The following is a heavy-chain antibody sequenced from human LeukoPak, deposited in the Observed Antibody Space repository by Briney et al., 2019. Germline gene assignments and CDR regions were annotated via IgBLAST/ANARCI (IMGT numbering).Heavy chain of an antibody. V-gene: IGHV3-48*03. CDR1: GFTFSSYE. D-gene: IGHD6-13*01. CDR2: ISSSGSTI. CDR3: AREDAAAVGLDYYYYYMDV. Sequence: GGSLRLSCAASGFTFSSYEMKWVRQAPGKGREGVSYISSSGSTIYYADSVKGRFTISRDNAKNSLYLQMNSLRAEDTAVYYCAREDAAAVGLDYYYYYMDVWGKGTTVTVSS. J-gene: IGHJ6*03.